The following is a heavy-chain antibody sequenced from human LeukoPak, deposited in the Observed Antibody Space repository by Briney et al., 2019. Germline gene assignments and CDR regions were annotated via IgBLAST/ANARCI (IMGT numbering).Heavy chain of an antibody. V-gene: IGHV3-74*01. J-gene: IGHJ4*02. D-gene: IGHD3-22*01. CDR1: GFTFSSYW. Sequence: GGSLRLSCAASGFTFSSYWIHWVRQAPGKGLVWVSRINTDGRSTRYADSVKGRFTFSRDNAKNTVNLQMNSLRAEDTAVYYCARDLGYYHDTSDYYYGGFDYWGQGALVTVSS. CDR2: INTDGRST. CDR3: ARDLGYYHDTSDYYYGGFDY.